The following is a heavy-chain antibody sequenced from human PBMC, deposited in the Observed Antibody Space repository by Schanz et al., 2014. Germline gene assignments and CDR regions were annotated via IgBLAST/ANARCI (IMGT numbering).Heavy chain of an antibody. V-gene: IGHV4-34*01. CDR3: ARHLVNAYGMDV. J-gene: IGHJ6*02. D-gene: IGHD3-3*02. CDR2: IHHSGSI. Sequence: QVQLQQWGAGLLKPSETLSLTCAVYGGPFSGYFWSWIRQSPGKGLQWIGEIHHSGSIIYNPSLRSGATISMDTSKNHFFLKVTSVTAADTAVYYCARHLVNAYGMDVWGQGTAVTVSS. CDR1: GGPFSGYF.